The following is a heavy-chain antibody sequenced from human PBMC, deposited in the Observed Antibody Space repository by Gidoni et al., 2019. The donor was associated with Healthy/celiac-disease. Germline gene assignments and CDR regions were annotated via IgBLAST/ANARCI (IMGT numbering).Heavy chain of an antibody. CDR2: ISSSGSTI. CDR1: GFPFSSYA. J-gene: IGHJ5*02. Sequence: EVQLVESGGGLVQPGGSLRLSSAASGFPFSSYALNWVRQAPGKGLEWVSYISSSGSTIYYADSVKGRVTISRDNAKNSLYLQMNSLGAEDTAVYYCARDFYGSNPSSAWGQGTLVTVSS. D-gene: IGHD3-10*01. CDR3: ARDFYGSNPSSA. V-gene: IGHV3-48*03.